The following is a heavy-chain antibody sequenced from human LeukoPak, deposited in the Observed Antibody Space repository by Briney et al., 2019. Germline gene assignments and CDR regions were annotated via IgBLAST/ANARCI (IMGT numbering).Heavy chain of an antibody. CDR1: GFTFSSYA. V-gene: IGHV3-30*04. CDR2: ISYDGSNK. Sequence: SGGSLRLSCAASGFTFSSYAMHWVRQAPGKGLEWVAVISYDGSNKYYADSVKGRFTISRDNSKNTLYLQMNSLRAEDTAVYYCAGPPEEGVIPYYFDYWGQGTLVTVSS. D-gene: IGHD3-16*02. CDR3: AGPPEEGVIPYYFDY. J-gene: IGHJ4*02.